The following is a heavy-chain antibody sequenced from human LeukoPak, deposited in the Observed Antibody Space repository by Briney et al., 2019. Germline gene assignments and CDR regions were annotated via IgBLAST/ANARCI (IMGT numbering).Heavy chain of an antibody. D-gene: IGHD6-19*01. CDR1: GFTVSSNY. Sequence: GGSLRLSCAASGFTVSSNYMSWVRQAPGKGLEWVSVIYSGGTTYYADSVKGRFTISRDNSKNTLDLQMNSLRGDDTAVYYCARASQWLAFDYWGQGTLVTVSS. CDR2: IYSGGTT. V-gene: IGHV3-66*01. CDR3: ARASQWLAFDY. J-gene: IGHJ4*02.